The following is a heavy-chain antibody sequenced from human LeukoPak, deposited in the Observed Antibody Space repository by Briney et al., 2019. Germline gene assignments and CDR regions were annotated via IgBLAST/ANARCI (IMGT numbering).Heavy chain of an antibody. D-gene: IGHD4-23*01. Sequence: ASVKVSCKASGCTFTSYYMHWVRQAPGQGLEWMGIINPSGGSASYAQKFQGRVTMTRDMSTSTVYMELSSLRSEDTAVYYCARLYGGNSDFDYWGQGTLVTVSS. CDR1: GCTFTSYY. CDR3: ARLYGGNSDFDY. J-gene: IGHJ4*02. V-gene: IGHV1-46*01. CDR2: INPSGGSA.